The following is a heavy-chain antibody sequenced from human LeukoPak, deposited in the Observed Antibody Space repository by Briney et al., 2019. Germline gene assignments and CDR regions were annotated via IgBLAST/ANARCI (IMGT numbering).Heavy chain of an antibody. D-gene: IGHD4-17*01. Sequence: ASVKVSCKVSGYTLTELSMHWVRQAPGKGLEWMGGFDPEDGETIYAQKFQGRVTITTDESTSTAYMELSSLRSEDTAVYFCARDRATTVTKSFAFDIWGQGTMVTVSS. J-gene: IGHJ3*02. CDR2: FDPEDGET. V-gene: IGHV1-24*01. CDR3: ARDRATTVTKSFAFDI. CDR1: GYTLTELS.